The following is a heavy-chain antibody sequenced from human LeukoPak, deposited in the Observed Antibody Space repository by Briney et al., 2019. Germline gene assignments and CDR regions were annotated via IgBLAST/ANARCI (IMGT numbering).Heavy chain of an antibody. CDR1: GGSISSYY. D-gene: IGHD2-2*02. CDR3: ARDPRTPLYCSGTSCYKGAWFDP. V-gene: IGHV4-59*01. Sequence: PSETLSLTCTVSGGSISSYYLSWIRQPPGKGLEWIGYTYYSGSTNYNPSLKSRVTISVDTSKNQFSLKLSSVTAADTAVYYCARDPRTPLYCSGTSCYKGAWFDPWGQGTLVTVSS. J-gene: IGHJ5*02. CDR2: TYYSGST.